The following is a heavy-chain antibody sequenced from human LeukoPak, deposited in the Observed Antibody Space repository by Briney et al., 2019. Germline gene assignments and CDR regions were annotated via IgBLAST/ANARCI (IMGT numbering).Heavy chain of an antibody. J-gene: IGHJ4*02. CDR1: GGSISSYY. V-gene: IGHV4-59*12. CDR2: IYYSGST. Sequence: PSETLSLTCTVSGGSISSYYWSWIRQPPGKGLEWIGYIYYSGSTNYNPSLKSRVTISVDTSKNQFSLKLSSVTAADTAIYYCSRESGAFCPFGYWGQGTLVIVPP. CDR3: SRESGAFCPFGY. D-gene: IGHD1-26*01.